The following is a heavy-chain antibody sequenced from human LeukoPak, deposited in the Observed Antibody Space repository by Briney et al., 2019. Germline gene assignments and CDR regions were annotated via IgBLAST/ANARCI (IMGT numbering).Heavy chain of an antibody. CDR2: ISGSTGST. Sequence: PGGSLRLSCAASGFTFSDYHMSWIRQAPGKGLEWVSLISGSTGSTYYADSVKGRFSISRDNSKNTVYLQMNSLRVEDTAVYYCAKWFAQGGSGRYIDYWGQGTLITVSS. V-gene: IGHV3-23*01. J-gene: IGHJ4*02. CDR3: AKWFAQGGSGRYIDY. CDR1: GFTFSDYH. D-gene: IGHD3-10*01.